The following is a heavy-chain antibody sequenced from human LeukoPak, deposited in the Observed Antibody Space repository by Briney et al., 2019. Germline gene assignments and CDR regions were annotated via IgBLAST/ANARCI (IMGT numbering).Heavy chain of an antibody. V-gene: IGHV3-48*04. CDR2: ISSSGSTI. CDR3: ARRLRRNYFDY. J-gene: IGHJ4*02. Sequence: QPGGSLRLSCVASGFIFSSYSMNWVRQAPGKGLEWVSYISSSGSTIYYADSVKGRFTISRDNAKNSLYLQMNSLRAEDTAVYYCARRLRRNYFDYWGQGTLVTVSS. CDR1: GFIFSSYS. D-gene: IGHD4-17*01.